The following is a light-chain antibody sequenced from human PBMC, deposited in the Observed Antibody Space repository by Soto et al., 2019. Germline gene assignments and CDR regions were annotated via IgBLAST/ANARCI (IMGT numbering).Light chain of an antibody. V-gene: IGLV7-46*01. J-gene: IGLJ3*02. CDR3: LLSYSGGNWV. CDR2: DTS. CDR1: TGAVTSGHY. Sequence: QSAVTQEPSLTVSPGGTVTLTCGSNTGAVTSGHYPHWLQQRPGQAPRTLIYDTSNKQSWTPARFSGSLLGGKAALTLSGAQPEDEADYYCLLSYSGGNWVFGGGTQLTVL.